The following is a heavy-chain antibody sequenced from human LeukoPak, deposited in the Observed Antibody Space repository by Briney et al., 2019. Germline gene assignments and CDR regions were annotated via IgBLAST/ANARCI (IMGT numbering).Heavy chain of an antibody. CDR3: ARARIDFWSGYQPAYYYYYMDV. V-gene: IGHV3-30*03. CDR1: GFTFSNFG. CDR2: ISYDGITK. Sequence: GGSLRLSCVASGFTFSNFGMHWVRQAPGKGLEWVTAISYDGITKQYADSVRGRFTISRDNSKNTVYLEMNSLRAEDTAVYYCARARIDFWSGYQPAYYYYYMDVWGQGTLVTVSS. J-gene: IGHJ6*03. D-gene: IGHD3-3*01.